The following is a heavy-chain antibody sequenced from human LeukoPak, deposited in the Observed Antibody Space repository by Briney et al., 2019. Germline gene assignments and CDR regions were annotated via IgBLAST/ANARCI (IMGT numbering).Heavy chain of an antibody. J-gene: IGHJ3*02. Sequence: SETLSLTCTVSGGSISSYYWSWIRQPAGKGLEWIGRIYTSGSTNYNPSLKSRVTMSVDTSKNQFSLKLSSVTAADTAVYYCARRGGGGYCSSTSCYTGAFDIWGQGTMVTVSS. CDR1: GGSISSYY. CDR2: IYTSGST. D-gene: IGHD2-2*02. CDR3: ARRGGGGYCSSTSCYTGAFDI. V-gene: IGHV4-4*07.